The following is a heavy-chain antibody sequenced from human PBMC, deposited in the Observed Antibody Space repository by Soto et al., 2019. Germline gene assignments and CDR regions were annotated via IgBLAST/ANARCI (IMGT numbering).Heavy chain of an antibody. D-gene: IGHD3-22*01. J-gene: IGHJ3*02. Sequence: PSETLSLTCAVSGGSISSSNWWSWVRQPPGKGLEWIGEIYHSGSTNYNPSLKSRVTISVDKSKNQFSLKLSSVTAADTAVYYCARGASYDSSGYYYADAFDIWGQGTMVTVSS. CDR1: GGSISSSNW. CDR2: IYHSGST. CDR3: ARGASYDSSGYYYADAFDI. V-gene: IGHV4-4*02.